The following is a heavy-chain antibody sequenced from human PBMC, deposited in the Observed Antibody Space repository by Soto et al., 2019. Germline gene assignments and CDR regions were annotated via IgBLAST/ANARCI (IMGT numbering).Heavy chain of an antibody. D-gene: IGHD1-26*01. CDR2: INPHSGDT. V-gene: IGHV1-2*06. J-gene: IGHJ4*02. Sequence: ASVKVSCKASGCTFIDYYIHWVRQAPGQGLEWMGRINPHSGDTNSPPKFQARVTMTRDTSNSTAYMELKRLYSNDTAVYHCARSGYPGSYHPPAFWGQGTLVTVSS. CDR1: GCTFIDYY. CDR3: ARSGYPGSYHPPAF.